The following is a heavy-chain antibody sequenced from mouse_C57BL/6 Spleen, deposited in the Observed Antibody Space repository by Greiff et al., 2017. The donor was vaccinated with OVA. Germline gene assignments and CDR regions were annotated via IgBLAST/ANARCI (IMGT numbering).Heavy chain of an antibody. V-gene: IGHV1-55*01. CDR2: IYPGSGST. J-gene: IGHJ2*01. Sequence: VQLQQPGAELVKPGASVKMSCKASGYTFTSYWITWVKQRPGRGLEWIGDIYPGSGSTNYNEKFKSKATLTVDTSSSTAYMQLSSLTSEDSAVYYCARSGYYGSSGFDYWGQGTTLTGSS. CDR1: GYTFTSYW. D-gene: IGHD1-1*01. CDR3: ARSGYYGSSGFDY.